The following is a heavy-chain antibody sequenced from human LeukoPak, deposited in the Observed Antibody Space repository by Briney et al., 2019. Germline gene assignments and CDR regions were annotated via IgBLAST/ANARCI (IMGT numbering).Heavy chain of an antibody. D-gene: IGHD3-22*01. CDR2: IIPIFGTA. J-gene: IGHJ3*02. CDR3: ARRGDSSGYYYVGSAFDI. Sequence: GASVKVSCKASGGTFSSYAISWVRQAPGQGLERMGRIIPIFGTANYAQKFQGRVTITTDESTSTAYMELSSLRSEDTAVYYCARRGDSSGYYYVGSAFDIWGQGTMVTVSS. V-gene: IGHV1-69*05. CDR1: GGTFSSYA.